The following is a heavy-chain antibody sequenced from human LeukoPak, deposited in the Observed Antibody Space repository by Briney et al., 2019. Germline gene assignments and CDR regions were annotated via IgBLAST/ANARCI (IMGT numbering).Heavy chain of an antibody. J-gene: IGHJ5*02. CDR2: IYYSGST. V-gene: IGHV4-31*03. CDR3: ARDRIAAAGTRFDP. D-gene: IGHD6-13*01. Sequence: PSQTLSLTCTVSGGSISSGGYYWSWLRQHPGKGLEWIGYIYYSGSTYYNPSLKSRVTISVDTSKNQFSLKLSSVTAADTAVYYCARDRIAAAGTRFDPGGQGTLVTVYS. CDR1: GGSISSGGYY.